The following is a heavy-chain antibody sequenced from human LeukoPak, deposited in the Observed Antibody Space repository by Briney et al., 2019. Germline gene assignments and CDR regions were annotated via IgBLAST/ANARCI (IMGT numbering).Heavy chain of an antibody. CDR3: ARDPYDSSGPDY. D-gene: IGHD3-22*01. CDR2: INPNSGGT. V-gene: IGHV1-2*06. CDR1: GYTFTGYY. J-gene: IGHJ4*02. Sequence: ASVKVSCKASGYTFTGYYMHWVRQAPGQGLEWMGRINPNSGGTNYAQKFQGRVTMTRDTSISTAYMELSRLRSDDTAVYYCARDPYDSSGPDYWAQGTLVTVSS.